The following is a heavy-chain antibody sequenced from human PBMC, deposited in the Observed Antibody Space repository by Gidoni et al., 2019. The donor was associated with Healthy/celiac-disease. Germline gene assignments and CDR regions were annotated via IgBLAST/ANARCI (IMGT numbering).Heavy chain of an antibody. Sequence: VQLVESGGGVVQPVRSLRLSCAASGFTFSSYGMHWVRQAPGKGLEWVAVISYDGSNKYYADSVKGRFTISRDNSKNTLYLQMNSLRAEDTAVYYCAIGYGMDVWGQGTTVTVSS. CDR2: ISYDGSNK. V-gene: IGHV3-30*03. CDR1: GFTFSSYG. J-gene: IGHJ6*02. CDR3: AIGYGMDV.